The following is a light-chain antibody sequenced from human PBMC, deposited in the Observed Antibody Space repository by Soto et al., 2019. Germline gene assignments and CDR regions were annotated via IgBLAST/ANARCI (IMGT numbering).Light chain of an antibody. CDR1: QSVSSN. V-gene: IGKV3-15*01. Sequence: EIVMTQSPSTLSVSPGERATLSCRASQSVSSNLAWYQQKPGQAPRLLIYGASTRATGIPARFSGSGSGTACTLTISSLQSEDFAVYYCHQYNHWHSYTFGQGTKLEIK. CDR3: HQYNHWHSYT. CDR2: GAS. J-gene: IGKJ2*01.